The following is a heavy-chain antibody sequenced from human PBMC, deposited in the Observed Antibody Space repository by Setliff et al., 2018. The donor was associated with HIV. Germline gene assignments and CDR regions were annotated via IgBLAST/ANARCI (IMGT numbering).Heavy chain of an antibody. Sequence: ASVKVSCKAPGYTFTSYYMHWGRQAPGQGLEWMGIINPSGGSTSYAQKFHGRVTMTRDTSTSTVYMELSSLRSEDTAVYYCARDQSNPILYYYMDVWGKGTTVTVSS. D-gene: IGHD3-3*02. J-gene: IGHJ6*03. CDR2: INPSGGST. V-gene: IGHV1-46*01. CDR1: GYTFTSYY. CDR3: ARDQSNPILYYYMDV.